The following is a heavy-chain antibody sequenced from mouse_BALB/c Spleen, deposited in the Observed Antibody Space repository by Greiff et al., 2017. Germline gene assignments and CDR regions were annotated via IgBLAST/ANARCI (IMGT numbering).Heavy chain of an antibody. V-gene: IGHV1-37*01. CDR3: GRGNGNFDY. Sequence: EVQLQQSGPELVKPGASVKISCKASGYSFTAYFMNWVKQSHGKSLEWIGRINPYNGDTFYNQKFKGKATLTVDKSSSTAHMELLSLTSEDSAVYYCGRGNGNFDYWGHGTTLTVSS. CDR1: GYSFTAYF. D-gene: IGHD2-1*01. J-gene: IGHJ2*01. CDR2: INPYNGDT.